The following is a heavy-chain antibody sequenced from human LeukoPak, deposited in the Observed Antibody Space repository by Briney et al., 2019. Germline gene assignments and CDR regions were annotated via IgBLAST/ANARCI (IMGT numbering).Heavy chain of an antibody. J-gene: IGHJ5*02. CDR3: ATYYRGRGGSGP. D-gene: IGHD3-10*01. V-gene: IGHV4-30-4*01. Sequence: TSETLSLTCNVSGASVSSDSYHWSWIRQPPGKGLEWIGQSGRSDDNPSLKSRVTVSVDTSKNQMSLRLTSMTTADTALYFCATYYRGRGGSGPWGQGTLVTVSS. CDR2: SGRS. CDR1: GASVSSDSYH.